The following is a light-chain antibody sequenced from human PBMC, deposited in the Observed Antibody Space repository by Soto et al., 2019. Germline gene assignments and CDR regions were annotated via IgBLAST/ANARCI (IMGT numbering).Light chain of an antibody. CDR2: GAS. CDR1: QSVSNN. Sequence: ETVMMQSPGTLSVSPGGRVTLSCRASQSVSNNLAWYQQRSGQAPRLLIYGASTRAPGVPARFSGSGSGTDFTLTISSLQSEDFAVYYCQQYNNWPPVTFGQGTRLEI. CDR3: QQYNNWPPVT. V-gene: IGKV3-15*01. J-gene: IGKJ5*01.